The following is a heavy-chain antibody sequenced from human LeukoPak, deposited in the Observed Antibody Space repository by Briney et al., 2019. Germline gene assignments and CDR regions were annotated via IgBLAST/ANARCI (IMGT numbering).Heavy chain of an antibody. Sequence: SETLSLTCAVYGGSFSGYYWSWIRQPAGKGLEWIGRFYTSGSTNSNPSLKSRVSISADTSKNQFSLNLRSVTVADTAVYYCARGWYSGGWTGFDTWGQGTLVTVSS. CDR1: GGSFSGYY. J-gene: IGHJ4*02. CDR3: ARGWYSGGWTGFDT. CDR2: FYTSGST. D-gene: IGHD6-19*01. V-gene: IGHV4-59*10.